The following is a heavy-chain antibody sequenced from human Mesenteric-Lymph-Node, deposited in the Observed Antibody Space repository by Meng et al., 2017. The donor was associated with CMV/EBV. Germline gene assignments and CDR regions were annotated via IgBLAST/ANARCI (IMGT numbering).Heavy chain of an antibody. CDR3: ARDNVNPEGFDP. Sequence: QVQRVQSRAEVGKPGAPVMVSCKASGYTFTDFYIHWVRQAPGQGLEWMGRINPNSGVSNSAQNFQGRVTMTRDTSISTAYMELGRLTSDDTAVYYCARDNVNPEGFDPWGQGTLVTVSS. J-gene: IGHJ5*02. CDR1: GYTFTDFY. CDR2: INPNSGVS. D-gene: IGHD2/OR15-2a*01. V-gene: IGHV1-2*06.